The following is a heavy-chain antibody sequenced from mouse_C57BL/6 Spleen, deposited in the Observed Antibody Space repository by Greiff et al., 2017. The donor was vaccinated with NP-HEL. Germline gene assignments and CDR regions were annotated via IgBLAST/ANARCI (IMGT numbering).Heavy chain of an antibody. J-gene: IGHJ2*01. D-gene: IGHD3-2*02. CDR3: ARDQGDEGYFDY. Sequence: EVKLMESGGGLVKPGGSLKLSCAASGFTFSSYAMSWVRQTPEKRLEWVATISDGGSYTYYPDNVKGRFTISRDNAKNNLYLQMSHLKSEDTAMYYCARDQGDEGYFDYWGQGTTLTVSS. CDR1: GFTFSSYA. V-gene: IGHV5-4*01. CDR2: ISDGGSYT.